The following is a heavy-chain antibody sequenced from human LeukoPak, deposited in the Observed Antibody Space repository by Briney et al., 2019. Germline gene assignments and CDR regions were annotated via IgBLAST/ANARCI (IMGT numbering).Heavy chain of an antibody. Sequence: GGSLRLSCAVSGLSFSNYWVHWVRQAPGKGLVWVARTNLHGTAVDYADSVKGRFTISRDNAKNTLFLQMNSLRAEDTAVYYCASAYTYVRLGDHWGQGTLVTVSS. CDR3: ASAYTYVRLGDH. V-gene: IGHV3-74*01. D-gene: IGHD3-16*01. J-gene: IGHJ4*02. CDR1: GLSFSNYW. CDR2: TNLHGTAV.